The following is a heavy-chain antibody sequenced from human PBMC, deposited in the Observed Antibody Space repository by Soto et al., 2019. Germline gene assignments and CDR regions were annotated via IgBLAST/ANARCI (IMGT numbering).Heavy chain of an antibody. J-gene: IGHJ4*02. Sequence: SGWSLRLSCAASGFFLNDYTMDWVRQAPGKGLEWVAHITSGSSYIYYADSVKGRFTVSRDNAKNSLFLQMNSLRAEDTAVYYCVREDATPSGYFDYWGQGTLVTGSS. CDR3: VREDATPSGYFDY. V-gene: IGHV3-21*01. CDR2: ITSGSSYI. CDR1: GFFLNDYT.